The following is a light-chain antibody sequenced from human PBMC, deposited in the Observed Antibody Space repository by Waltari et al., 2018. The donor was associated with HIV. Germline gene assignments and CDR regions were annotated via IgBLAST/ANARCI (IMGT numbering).Light chain of an antibody. CDR2: TNN. CDR3: AAWNDRLSGYV. CDR1: CSNIGRNY. J-gene: IGLJ1*01. Sequence: QSVLTQPPSASGTPGQRVTISCSGSCSNIGRNYVYCYQQLPGTAPNLLLYTNNERPSGVPDRFSGSKSGTSASLAISGLRSEDEADYYCAAWNDRLSGYVFGIGTKVTV. V-gene: IGLV1-47*01.